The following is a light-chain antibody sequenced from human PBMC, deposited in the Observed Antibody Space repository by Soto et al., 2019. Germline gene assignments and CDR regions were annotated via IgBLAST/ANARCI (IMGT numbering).Light chain of an antibody. CDR2: GAS. J-gene: IGKJ4*01. V-gene: IGKV3-15*01. CDR1: QSVNSN. CDR3: QQYNTWPPLT. Sequence: EIVMTQSPATLSLSPGERATLSCRASQSVNSNLAWYQQKPGQAPRLLIFGASNRATAIPARFTGSGSGTEFTLTISSLQSEDFAVYFCQQYNTWPPLTFGGGTKVDIK.